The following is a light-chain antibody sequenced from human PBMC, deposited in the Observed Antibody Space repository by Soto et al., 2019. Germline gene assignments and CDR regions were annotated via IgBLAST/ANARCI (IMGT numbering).Light chain of an antibody. J-gene: IGKJ1*01. V-gene: IGKV3-15*01. Sequence: EIVMTRSPATLSVSPGERATLSCRASQSVSSDLAWYQQKPGQAPRLLIYGASTRATGIPARFSGSGSGTEFTLTISSLQSEDCAVYYCQQYNNWPLTFGQGTKVEI. CDR1: QSVSSD. CDR3: QQYNNWPLT. CDR2: GAS.